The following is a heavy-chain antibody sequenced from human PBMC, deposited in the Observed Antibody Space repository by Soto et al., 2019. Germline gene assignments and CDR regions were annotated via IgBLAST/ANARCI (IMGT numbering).Heavy chain of an antibody. CDR1: GVSISGSRYY. CDR2: IYYSGST. V-gene: IGHV4-39*01. CDR3: ARPGEQLVEFPFDY. Sequence: SETLSLTCTVSGVSISGSRYYWGWIRQPPGRGLEWIGNIYYSGSTYYNPSLKSRVTISVDTSKNQFSLKLSSVTAADTAVYYCARPGEQLVEFPFDYWGQGTLVTVSS. D-gene: IGHD6-6*01. J-gene: IGHJ4*02.